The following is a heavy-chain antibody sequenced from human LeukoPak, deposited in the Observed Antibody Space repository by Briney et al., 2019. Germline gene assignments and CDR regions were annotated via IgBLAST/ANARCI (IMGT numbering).Heavy chain of an antibody. CDR2: INGVSSHI. CDR3: ARTDYGDSLFDY. Sequence: GGSLTLSCAASGFIFSGSAMNWVRQAPGKGLEWVSSINGVSSHIYYADSVKGRFTIYRDNAKNSLYLQMNSLRAEDTAVYYCARTDYGDSLFDYWGQGTLVTVSS. V-gene: IGHV3-21*06. J-gene: IGHJ4*02. D-gene: IGHD4-17*01. CDR1: GFIFSGSA.